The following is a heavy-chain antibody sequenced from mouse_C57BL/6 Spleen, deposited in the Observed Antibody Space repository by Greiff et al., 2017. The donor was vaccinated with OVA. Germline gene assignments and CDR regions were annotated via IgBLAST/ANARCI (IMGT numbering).Heavy chain of an antibody. D-gene: IGHD2-1*01. Sequence: VQLQQSGAELVRPGASVTLSCKASGYTFTDYEMHWVKQTPVHGLEWIGAIDPETGGTAYNQKFKGKAILTADKSSSTAYMELRSLKSEDSAVYYCTRWALYYPNLTGGYWGQGTTLTVSS. CDR2: IDPETGGT. CDR3: TRWALYYPNLTGGY. CDR1: GYTFTDYE. J-gene: IGHJ2*01. V-gene: IGHV1-15*01.